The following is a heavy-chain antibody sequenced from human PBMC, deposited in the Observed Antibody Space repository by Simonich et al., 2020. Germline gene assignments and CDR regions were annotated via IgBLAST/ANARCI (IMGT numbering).Heavy chain of an antibody. CDR2: ISGSGGST. CDR3: AKDLGERITMIVVVIDAFDI. J-gene: IGHJ3*02. D-gene: IGHD3-22*01. V-gene: IGHV3-23*01. Sequence: GGGWVQPGGSLRLSCAASGFTFSSYAMSWVRQAPGKGLEWVSAISGSGGSTYYADSVKGRFTISRDNSKNTLYLQMNSLRAEDTAVYYCAKDLGERITMIVVVIDAFDIWGQGTMVTVSS. CDR1: GFTFSSYA.